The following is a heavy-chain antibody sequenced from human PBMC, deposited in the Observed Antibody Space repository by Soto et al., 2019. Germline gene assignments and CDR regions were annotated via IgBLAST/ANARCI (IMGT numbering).Heavy chain of an antibody. CDR2: ISGSGGST. V-gene: IGHV3-23*01. Sequence: PGGSLRLSCAASGFTFSSYAMSWVRQAPGKGLEWVSAISGSGGSTYYADSVKGRFTISRDNSKNTLYLQMNSLRAEDTAVYYCAKDISSGATMVRGSLKHWGQGTLVTVSS. J-gene: IGHJ1*01. CDR1: GFTFSSYA. D-gene: IGHD3-10*01. CDR3: AKDISSGATMVRGSLKH.